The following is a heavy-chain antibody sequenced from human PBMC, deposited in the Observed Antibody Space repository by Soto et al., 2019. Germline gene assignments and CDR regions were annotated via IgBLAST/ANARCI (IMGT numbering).Heavy chain of an antibody. CDR2: INPNSGGT. CDR1: GYTFTGYY. D-gene: IGHD2-15*01. Sequence: ASVKVSCKASGYTFTGYYMHWVRQAPGQGLEWMGWINPNSGGTNYAQKFQGRVTMTRDTSISTAYMELSRLRSDDTAVYYCARDYCSGGSCYSGYYYCGMDVWGQGTTVTVSS. V-gene: IGHV1-2*02. CDR3: ARDYCSGGSCYSGYYYCGMDV. J-gene: IGHJ6*02.